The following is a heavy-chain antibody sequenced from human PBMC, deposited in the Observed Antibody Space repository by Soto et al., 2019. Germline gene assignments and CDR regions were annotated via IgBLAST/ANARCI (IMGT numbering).Heavy chain of an antibody. CDR2: ISSNGGST. Sequence: PVGSLRLSCSASGFTFSSYAMHWVRQAPGKGLEYVSAISSNGGSTYYADSVKGRFTISRDNSKNTLYLQMSSLRAEDTAVYYCVKVFYYDSSGYLDYWGQGTLVTVSS. J-gene: IGHJ4*02. D-gene: IGHD3-22*01. V-gene: IGHV3-64D*06. CDR1: GFTFSSYA. CDR3: VKVFYYDSSGYLDY.